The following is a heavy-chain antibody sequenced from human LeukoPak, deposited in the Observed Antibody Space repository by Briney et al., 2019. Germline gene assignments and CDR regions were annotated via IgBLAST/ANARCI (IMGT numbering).Heavy chain of an antibody. CDR1: GLTFSTSG. CDR3: ASRRDGYNYRFDY. V-gene: IGHV3-21*06. D-gene: IGHD5-24*01. Sequence: GGSLRLSCTASGLTFSTSGFNWVRQAPGKGLEWVASIGPTGSDRYHADSIKGRFTISRDNANNFLYLQMNSLRAEDTAVYYCASRRDGYNYRFDYWGQGTLVTVSS. CDR2: IGPTGSDR. J-gene: IGHJ4*02.